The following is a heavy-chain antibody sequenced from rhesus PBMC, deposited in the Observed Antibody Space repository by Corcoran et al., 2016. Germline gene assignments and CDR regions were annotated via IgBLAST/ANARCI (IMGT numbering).Heavy chain of an antibody. J-gene: IGHJ4*01. D-gene: IGHD5-24*01. CDR3: ARPTTLGTTY. CDR1: GYSISSGYY. V-gene: IGHV4-99*01. Sequence: QVQLQESGPGLVKPSETLSLTCAVSGYSISSGYYWGWIRQPPGKGLEYVGYISGGIGITYYNPSLKRRVTISKDTSNNQFSLKLTSVTAADTAVYYCARPTTLGTTYWGQGVLVTVSS. CDR2: ISGGIGIT.